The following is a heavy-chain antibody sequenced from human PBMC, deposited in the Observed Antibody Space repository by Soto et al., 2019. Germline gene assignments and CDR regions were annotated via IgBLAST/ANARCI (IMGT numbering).Heavy chain of an antibody. CDR2: IIPIFGTA. J-gene: IGHJ3*02. D-gene: IGHD6-19*01. Sequence: AASVKVSCKASGGTFSSYAISWVRQAPGQGLEWMGGIIPIFGTANYAQKFQGRVTITADESTSTAYMELSSLRSEDTAVYYCAREAGPPGIAVAGSDAFDIWGQGTMVTVSS. CDR3: AREAGPPGIAVAGSDAFDI. V-gene: IGHV1-69*13. CDR1: GGTFSSYA.